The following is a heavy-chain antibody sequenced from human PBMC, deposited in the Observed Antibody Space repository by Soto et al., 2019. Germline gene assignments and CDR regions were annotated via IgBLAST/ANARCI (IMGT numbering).Heavy chain of an antibody. CDR2: IKSKTDGGTT. CDR3: TTEGPGYCSGGSCYAIDY. D-gene: IGHD2-15*01. V-gene: IGHV3-15*01. J-gene: IGHJ4*02. Sequence: EVQLVESGGGLVKPGGSLRLSCAASGFTFSNAWMSWVRQAPGKGLEWVGRIKSKTDGGTTDYAAPVKGRFTISRDDSKNTLYLQMNSVKTEDTAVYYCTTEGPGYCSGGSCYAIDYWGQGTLVTVSS. CDR1: GFTFSNAW.